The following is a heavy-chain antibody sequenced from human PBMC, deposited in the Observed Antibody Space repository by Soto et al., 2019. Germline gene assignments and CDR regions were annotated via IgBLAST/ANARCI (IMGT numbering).Heavy chain of an antibody. CDR2: ITAGDGKT. D-gene: IGHD2-2*01. V-gene: IGHV1-3*01. Sequence: GASVKVSCKASGYNFTQYTIHWVRQAPGQRLEWMGWITAGDGKTQYSKKFQTRVTIRSDVSATTVYMDLNSLRSEDTAVYYCARDLYSSSFFWFDAWGRGTLVTVS. CDR1: GYNFTQYT. J-gene: IGHJ5*02. CDR3: ARDLYSSSFFWFDA.